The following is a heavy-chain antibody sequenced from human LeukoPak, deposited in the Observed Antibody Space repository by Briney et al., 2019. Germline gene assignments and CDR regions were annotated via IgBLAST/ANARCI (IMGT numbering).Heavy chain of an antibody. V-gene: IGHV4-30-4*01. CDR3: AKALLYYDFWSGADFDY. CDR1: GGSISSGDYY. CDR2: IYYSGST. D-gene: IGHD3-3*01. J-gene: IGHJ4*02. Sequence: SQTLSLTCTVSGGSISSGDYYWSWIRQPPGKGLEWIGYIYYSGSTYYNPSLKSRVTISVDTSKNPFSLKLSSVTAADTAVYYCAKALLYYDFWSGADFDYWGQGTLVTVSS.